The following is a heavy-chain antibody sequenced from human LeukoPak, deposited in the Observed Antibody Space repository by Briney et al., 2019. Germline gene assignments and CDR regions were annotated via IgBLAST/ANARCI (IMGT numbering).Heavy chain of an antibody. CDR3: ARDLRV. Sequence: PAETVSLIHARSRYAINDGCYWGWTRQPPGKGLEWIGSIYHSGSTYYNPSLKSRVTISVDTSKNQFSLKLSSVTAADTAVYYCARDLRVWGQGTLVTVSS. CDR1: RYAINDGCY. CDR2: IYHSGST. D-gene: IGHD3-10*01. V-gene: IGHV4-38-2*02. J-gene: IGHJ4*02.